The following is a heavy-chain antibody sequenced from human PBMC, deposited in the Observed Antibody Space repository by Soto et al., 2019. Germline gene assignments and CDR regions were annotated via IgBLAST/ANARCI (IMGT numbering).Heavy chain of an antibody. Sequence: GGSLRLSCAASGFTFSDYYMSWIRQAPGKGLEWVSYISSSGSTIYYADSVKGRFTISRDNAKNSLYLQMNSLRAEDRAVYYCARDPGVAWDYYYYMDVWGKGTTVTVSS. D-gene: IGHD1-26*01. CDR1: GFTFSDYY. V-gene: IGHV3-11*01. J-gene: IGHJ6*03. CDR3: ARDPGVAWDYYYYMDV. CDR2: ISSSGSTI.